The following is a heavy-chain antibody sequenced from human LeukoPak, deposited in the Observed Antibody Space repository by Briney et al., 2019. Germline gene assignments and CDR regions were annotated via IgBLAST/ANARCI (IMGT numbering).Heavy chain of an antibody. CDR1: GFSLSTSGVG. CDR3: AHSAYYYDSSGYYSSDY. Sequence: SGPTLVNPTQTLTLTCTFSGFSLSTSGVGVGWIRQPPGKALEWLALIYWNDDKRYSPSLKSRLTITKDTSKNQVVLTMTNMDPVDTATYYCAHSAYYYDSSGYYSSDYWGQGTLVTVSS. CDR2: IYWNDDK. D-gene: IGHD3-22*01. J-gene: IGHJ4*02. V-gene: IGHV2-5*01.